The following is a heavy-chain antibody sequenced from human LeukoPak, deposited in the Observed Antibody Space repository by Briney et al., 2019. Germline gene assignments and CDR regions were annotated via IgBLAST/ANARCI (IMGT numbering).Heavy chain of an antibody. V-gene: IGHV4-4*07. D-gene: IGHD1-26*01. Sequence: KPSETLSLTCTASGVSISSNYWTWIRQPAGRGLEWFGRIHTSGSTNYNPSLKSRLTMSVDTTKNHFSLKLNSVTAADTAVYYCARGRGVGATDFDAFDIWGQGTRVTVSS. CDR3: ARGRGVGATDFDAFDI. CDR2: IHTSGST. J-gene: IGHJ3*02. CDR1: GVSISSNY.